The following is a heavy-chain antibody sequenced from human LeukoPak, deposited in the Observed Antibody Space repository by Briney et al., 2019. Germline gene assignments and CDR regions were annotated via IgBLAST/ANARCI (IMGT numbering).Heavy chain of an antibody. D-gene: IGHD3-3*01. CDR3: AKVGDWSGYPNLDY. CDR1: GFTFSSYA. J-gene: IGHJ4*02. Sequence: GGSLRLSCAASGFTFSSYAMSWVRQAPGKGLEWVSSISGSGGSTYYADCVKGRFTISRDNSKNTLYLQMNSLRAEDTAVYYCAKVGDWSGYPNLDYWGQGTLVTVSS. CDR2: ISGSGGST. V-gene: IGHV3-23*01.